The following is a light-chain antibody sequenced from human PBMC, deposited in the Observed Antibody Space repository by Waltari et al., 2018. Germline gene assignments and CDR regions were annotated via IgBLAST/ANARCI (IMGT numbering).Light chain of an antibody. CDR1: QSVSSSY. CDR3: QQYGSSPPYT. J-gene: IGKJ2*01. CDR2: GAT. Sequence: EIVLTQSPGTPSLSPGERATLSCRASQSVSSSYLAGYQPKPGQATRLLSYGATNRATGIPDRFSGSGSVTDFNLTISRLEAEDFAVYYCQQYGSSPPYTFGQGTKLEIK. V-gene: IGKV3-20*01.